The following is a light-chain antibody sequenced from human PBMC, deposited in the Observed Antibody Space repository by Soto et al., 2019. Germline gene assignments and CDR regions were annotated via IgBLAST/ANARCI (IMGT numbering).Light chain of an antibody. V-gene: IGKV3-20*01. CDR3: HQYDSWT. CDR1: QSFNSIY. CDR2: GAS. Sequence: EIVLTQSPGTLSLSPGERATRSCRASQSFNSIYLAWYQQKPGQAPRLLIYGASSRATGIPDRFSGSGSGTDFTLTISRLEPEDFAVYYCHQYDSWTFGQGTKADIK. J-gene: IGKJ1*01.